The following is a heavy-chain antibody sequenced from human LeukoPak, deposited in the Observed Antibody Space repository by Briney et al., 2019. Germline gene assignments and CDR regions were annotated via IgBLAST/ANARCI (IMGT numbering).Heavy chain of an antibody. CDR3: ARGWRKRYGGFYYYYYGMDV. V-gene: IGHV4-34*01. Sequence: NPSETLSLTCAVYGGSFSGYYWSWIRQPPGKGLEWIGEINHSGSTNYNPSLKSRVTISVDTSKNQFPLKLSSVTAADTAVYYCARGWRKRYGGFYYYYYGMDVWGQGTTVTVSS. CDR2: INHSGST. D-gene: IGHD4-23*01. CDR1: GGSFSGYY. J-gene: IGHJ6*02.